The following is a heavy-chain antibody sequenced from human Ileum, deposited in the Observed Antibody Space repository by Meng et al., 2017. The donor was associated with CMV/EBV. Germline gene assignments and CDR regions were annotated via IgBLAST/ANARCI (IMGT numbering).Heavy chain of an antibody. Sequence: GESLKISCVGSGFTFSAFSMNWVRQAPGKGLEWIAHSGSGGDVVYAVSVRDRFTISRDNDQNLLYLQMNDVRGEDTAVYYCARDAIGDCTSTACYWFDYWGQGSLVTVSS. CDR1: GFTFSAFS. V-gene: IGHV3-48*04. D-gene: IGHD2-2*03. CDR3: ARDAIGDCTSTACYWFDY. J-gene: IGHJ5*01. CDR2: SGSGGDVV.